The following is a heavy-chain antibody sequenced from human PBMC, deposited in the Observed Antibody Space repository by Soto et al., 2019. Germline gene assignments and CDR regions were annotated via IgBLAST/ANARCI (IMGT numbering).Heavy chain of an antibody. CDR2: IKSKTDGGTT. D-gene: IGHD3-22*01. CDR3: TTDSYITMIVVRFEY. Sequence: EVQLVESGGGLVKPGGSLRLSCAASGFAFSNAWINWVRQAPGKGLEWVGRIKSKTDGGTTDFAAPVRGRFAISRDDSKNMVYMQMNSLKTEDTAVYYCTTDSYITMIVVRFEYWGHGTLVTVSS. CDR1: GFAFSNAW. J-gene: IGHJ4*01. V-gene: IGHV3-15*07.